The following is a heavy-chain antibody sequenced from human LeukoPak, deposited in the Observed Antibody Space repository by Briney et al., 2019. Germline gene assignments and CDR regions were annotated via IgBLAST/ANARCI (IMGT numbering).Heavy chain of an antibody. Sequence: PGGSLRLSCAASGFTFSSYSMNWVRQAPGKGLEWVSYISSSSSTIYYADSVKGRFTISRDNAKNSLYLQMNSLRAEDTAVYYCAREAFGSGYFHFDYRGQGTLVTVSS. D-gene: IGHD3-22*01. CDR2: ISSSSSTI. V-gene: IGHV3-48*01. CDR1: GFTFSSYS. CDR3: AREAFGSGYFHFDY. J-gene: IGHJ4*02.